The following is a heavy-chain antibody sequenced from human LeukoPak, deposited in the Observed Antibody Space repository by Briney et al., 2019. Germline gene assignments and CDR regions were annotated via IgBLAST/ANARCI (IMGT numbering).Heavy chain of an antibody. CDR2: IYSGGST. D-gene: IGHD3-10*01. Sequence: GGSLRLSCAASGFTVSSNYMSWVRQAPGKGLEWVSVIYSGGSTYYADSVKGRFTISRDNSKSTLYLQMNSLRAEDTALYYCAKGSGDTGYYFDDWGQGTLVTVSS. CDR1: GFTVSSNY. V-gene: IGHV3-53*01. J-gene: IGHJ4*02. CDR3: AKGSGDTGYYFDD.